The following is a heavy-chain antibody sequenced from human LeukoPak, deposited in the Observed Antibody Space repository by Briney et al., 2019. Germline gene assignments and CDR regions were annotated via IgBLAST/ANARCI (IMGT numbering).Heavy chain of an antibody. CDR2: IYYSGST. Sequence: SETLSLTCTVSGGSISSYYWTWLRQPPGKGLEWIGYIYYSGSTNYNPSLKSRVTISVDTSKNQFSLKLTSVTAADTAVYYCARVICSGGSCRFDYWGQGTLVTVSS. V-gene: IGHV4-59*01. CDR3: ARVICSGGSCRFDY. D-gene: IGHD2-15*01. CDR1: GGSISSYY. J-gene: IGHJ4*02.